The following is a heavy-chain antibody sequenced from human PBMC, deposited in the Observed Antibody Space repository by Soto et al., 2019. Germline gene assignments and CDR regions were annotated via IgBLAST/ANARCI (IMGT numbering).Heavy chain of an antibody. CDR2: MYSNGRA. V-gene: IGHV3-53*01. CDR1: GLSVSSNY. D-gene: IGHD3-10*01. Sequence: GGSLRLSCAASGLSVSSNYMTWVRQAPGKGLEWVSIMYSNGRAYYADSVKGRFTISRDKSRNTLFLQMNSLRVEDTAVYYCAREQSFPDYYHYYYGMDVWGPGTRVTVSS. CDR3: AREQSFPDYYHYYYGMDV. J-gene: IGHJ6*02.